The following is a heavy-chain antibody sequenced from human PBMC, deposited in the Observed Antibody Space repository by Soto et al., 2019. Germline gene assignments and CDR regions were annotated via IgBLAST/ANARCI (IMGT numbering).Heavy chain of an antibody. D-gene: IGHD3-22*01. CDR1: GFTFSSYS. CDR3: ARDTPYYDSSGYEAPYDAFDI. V-gene: IGHV3-48*02. CDR2: ISSSSSTI. Sequence: GGSLRFSCAASGFTFSSYSMNWVRQAPGKVLEWVSYISSSSSTIYYADSVKGRFTISRDNAKNSLYLQMNSLRDEDTAVYYCARDTPYYDSSGYEAPYDAFDIWGQGTMVTVSS. J-gene: IGHJ3*02.